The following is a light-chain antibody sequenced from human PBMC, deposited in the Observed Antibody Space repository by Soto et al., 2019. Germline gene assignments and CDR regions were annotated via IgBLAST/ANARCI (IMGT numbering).Light chain of an antibody. Sequence: DIQMTQSPSSLSASVGDRVTITCRASQGISNYLAWYHQKPGKVPKLLIYAESTLQSGVPSRFSGSGSGTDFTLTISSLQPEDVATYYCLKYNSAPWTFGQGTKVEIK. CDR1: QGISNY. CDR2: AES. V-gene: IGKV1-27*01. CDR3: LKYNSAPWT. J-gene: IGKJ1*01.